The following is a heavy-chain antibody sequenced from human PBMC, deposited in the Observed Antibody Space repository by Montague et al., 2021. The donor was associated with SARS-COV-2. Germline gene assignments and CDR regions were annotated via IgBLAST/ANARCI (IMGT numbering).Heavy chain of an antibody. CDR1: SGSFNNYY. CDR2: IYNRGTT. D-gene: IGHD2-8*01. Sequence: SETLSLTCTVDSGSFNNYYRGWIRQPPGKGLEWIGDIYNRGTTNYNPSLRSRVTISIDTSKNQFSLKLSSVTTADTAVYYCATEQEVYATHGDFNYWGQGTLVTVSS. CDR3: ATEQEVYATHGDFNY. J-gene: IGHJ4*02. V-gene: IGHV4-59*12.